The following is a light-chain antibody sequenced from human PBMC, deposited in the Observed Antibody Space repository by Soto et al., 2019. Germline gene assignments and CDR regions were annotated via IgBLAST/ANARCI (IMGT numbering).Light chain of an antibody. J-gene: IGLJ2*01. Sequence: SYELTQPLSVSVALGQTARITCGGNNIGSKNVHWYQQKPGQAPVLVIYRDANRPSGIPERFSGSNSGNTATLTISRAQGGDEADYYCQLWDRSTGVFGGGTKLTVL. CDR3: QLWDRSTGV. CDR2: RDA. V-gene: IGLV3-9*01. CDR1: NIGSKN.